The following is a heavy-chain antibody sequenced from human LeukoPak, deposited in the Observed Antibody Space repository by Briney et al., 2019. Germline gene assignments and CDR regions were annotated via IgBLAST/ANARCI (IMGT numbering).Heavy chain of an antibody. CDR1: GGSINSYY. CDR3: ARVDPDSSSTLEVFDY. V-gene: IGHV4-59*01. J-gene: IGHJ4*02. CDR2: IYYSGST. D-gene: IGHD6-6*01. Sequence: SETLSLTCIVSGGSINSYYWSWVRQAPGKGLECIGYIYYSGSTNYNPSLKSRVTISVDTSKNQFSLKLSSVTAADTAVYYCARVDPDSSSTLEVFDYWGQGTLVTVSS.